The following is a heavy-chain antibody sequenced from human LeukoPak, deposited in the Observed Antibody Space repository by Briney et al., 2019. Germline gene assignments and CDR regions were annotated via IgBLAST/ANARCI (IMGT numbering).Heavy chain of an antibody. CDR2: IKQDGSEK. CDR3: ARRPPYGDYVGVPFDY. V-gene: IGHV3-7*01. J-gene: IGHJ4*02. Sequence: GGSLRLSCTASGFTFGDYAMSWVRQAPGKGLEWVANIKQDGSEKYYVDSVKGRFTISRDNAKNSLYLQMNSLRAEDTAVYYCARRPPYGDYVGVPFDYWGQGTLVTVS. D-gene: IGHD4-17*01. CDR1: GFTFGDYA.